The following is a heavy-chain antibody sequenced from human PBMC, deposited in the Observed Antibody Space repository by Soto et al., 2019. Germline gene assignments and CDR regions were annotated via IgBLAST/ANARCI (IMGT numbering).Heavy chain of an antibody. J-gene: IGHJ6*02. CDR2: MNPNSGNT. CDR1: GYTFTSYD. V-gene: IGHV1-8*01. CDR3: ARSYCSGGSCYTPDYYYGMDV. Sequence: ASVKVSCKASGYTFTSYDINWVRQATGQGLEWMGWMNPNSGNTGYAQKFQGRVTMTRNTSISTAYMELSSLRSEDTAVYYCARSYCSGGSCYTPDYYYGMDVWGQGTTVTVSS. D-gene: IGHD2-15*01.